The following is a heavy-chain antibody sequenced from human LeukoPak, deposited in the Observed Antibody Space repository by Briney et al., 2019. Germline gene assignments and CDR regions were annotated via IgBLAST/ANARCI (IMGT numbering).Heavy chain of an antibody. D-gene: IGHD4-23*01. V-gene: IGHV3-7*01. CDR1: GFSFNMYW. CDR3: ARDAGYGGNSDY. J-gene: IGHJ4*02. Sequence: GGSLRLSCAASGFSFNMYWMTWVRQAPGKGLESVAYINKDGSDKYYVDSVKGRFTVSRGNAKNSLYLQMNSLRAEDTAVYYCARDAGYGGNSDYWGQGTLVTVSS. CDR2: INKDGSDK.